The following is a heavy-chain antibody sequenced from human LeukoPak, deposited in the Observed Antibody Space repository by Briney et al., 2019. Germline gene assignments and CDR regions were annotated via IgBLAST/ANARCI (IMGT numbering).Heavy chain of an antibody. V-gene: IGHV1-3*01. CDR2: INAGNGNT. CDR3: ARDWRLDTAMVSGY. J-gene: IGHJ4*02. CDR1: GYTFTSYA. Sequence: ASVKVSCKASGYTFTSYAMHWVRQAPGQRLEWMGWINAGNGNTKYSQKFQGRVTITRDTSASTAYMELSSLRSEDTAVYYCARDWRLDTAMVSGYWGQGTLVTVSS. D-gene: IGHD5-18*01.